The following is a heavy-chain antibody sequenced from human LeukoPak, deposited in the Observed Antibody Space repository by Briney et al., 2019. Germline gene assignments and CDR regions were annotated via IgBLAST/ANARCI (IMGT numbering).Heavy chain of an antibody. V-gene: IGHV1-8*01. Sequence: ASVKVSCKASGYTFTSYDINWVRQATGQGLEWMGWMNPNSGNTGYAQKFQGRVTMTRNTSISTAYMELSSLRSEDTAVYYCAVTYYYDSSGYYLGDAFDIWGQGTMVTVPS. D-gene: IGHD3-22*01. CDR2: MNPNSGNT. J-gene: IGHJ3*02. CDR3: AVTYYYDSSGYYLGDAFDI. CDR1: GYTFTSYD.